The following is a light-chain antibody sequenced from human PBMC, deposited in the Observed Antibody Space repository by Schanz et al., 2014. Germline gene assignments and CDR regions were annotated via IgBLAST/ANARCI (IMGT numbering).Light chain of an antibody. CDR1: QSVSSGY. V-gene: IGKV3-20*01. Sequence: EIVLTQSPGTLSLSPGERATLSCRATQSVSSGYLGWYQQKPGQAPRLLIYGASSRATGIPDRFSGSGSGTDFTLTISRLEPEDFAVYYCQHYGSSPTFGQGTKVEIK. CDR2: GAS. J-gene: IGKJ1*01. CDR3: QHYGSSPT.